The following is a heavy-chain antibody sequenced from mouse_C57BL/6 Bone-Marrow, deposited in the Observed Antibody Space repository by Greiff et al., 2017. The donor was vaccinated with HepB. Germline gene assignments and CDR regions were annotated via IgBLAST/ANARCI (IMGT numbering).Heavy chain of an antibody. V-gene: IGHV2-9-1*01. CDR3: ARNSGLYYGNPDWYAMDY. CDR2: IWTGGGT. Sequence: VQLVESGPGLVAPSQSLSITCTVSGFSLTSYAISWVRQPPGKGLEWLGVIWTGGGTNYNSALKSRLSISKDNSKSQVFLKMNSLQTDDTARYYCARNSGLYYGNPDWYAMDYWGQGTSVTVSS. D-gene: IGHD2-1*01. J-gene: IGHJ4*01. CDR1: GFSLTSYA.